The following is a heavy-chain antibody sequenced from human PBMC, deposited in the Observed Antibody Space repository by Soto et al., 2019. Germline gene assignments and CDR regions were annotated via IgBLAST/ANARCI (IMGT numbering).Heavy chain of an antibody. J-gene: IGHJ5*02. CDR1: GFTFSGSA. CDR2: IRSKANSYAT. CDR3: TRGDCIAGNWFDP. D-gene: IGHD6-13*01. Sequence: EVQLVESGGGLVQPGGSLKLSCAASGFTFSGSAMHWVRQASGKGLEWVGRIRSKANSYATAYAASVKGRFTISRDDSKNTAYLQMNSLKTEDTAVYYCTRGDCIAGNWFDPWGQGTLVTVSS. V-gene: IGHV3-73*02.